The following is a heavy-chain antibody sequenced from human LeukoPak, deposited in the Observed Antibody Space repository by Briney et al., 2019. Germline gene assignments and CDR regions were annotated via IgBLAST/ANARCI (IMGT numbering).Heavy chain of an antibody. CDR2: INPSGGST. J-gene: IGHJ6*03. CDR3: ARERENYDFFDYYYYMDV. D-gene: IGHD3-3*01. V-gene: IGHV1-46*01. CDR1: GYTFTSCY. Sequence: GASVKVSCKASGYTFTSCYMHWVRQAPGQGLEWMGIINPSGGSTSYAQKFQGRVTMTRDTSTSTVYMELSSLRSEDTAVYYCARERENYDFFDYYYYMDVWGKGTTVTVSS.